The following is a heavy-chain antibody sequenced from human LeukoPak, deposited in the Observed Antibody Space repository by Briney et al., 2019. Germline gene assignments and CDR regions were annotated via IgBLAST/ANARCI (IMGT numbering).Heavy chain of an antibody. CDR2: ISSSGSTT. CDR3: ARDGDGPSSGNYDILTGYSDY. D-gene: IGHD3-9*01. J-gene: IGHJ4*02. V-gene: IGHV3-48*03. Sequence: GGSLRLSCAASGFTFSSYEMNWVRQAPGKGLEWVSYISSSGSTTYYADSVKGRFTISRDNAKNSLYLQMNSLRAEDTAVYYCARDGDGPSSGNYDILTGYSDYWGQGTLVTVSS. CDR1: GFTFSSYE.